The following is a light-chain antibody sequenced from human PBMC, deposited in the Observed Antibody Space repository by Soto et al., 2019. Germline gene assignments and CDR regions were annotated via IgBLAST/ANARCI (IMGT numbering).Light chain of an antibody. CDR1: NSDVGAYIY. CDR2: DVD. V-gene: IGLV2-11*01. Sequence: QSALTQPRSVSGSPGQSVTISCTGTNSDVGAYIYVSWYQQYPGKAPKLLIYDVDKRPSGVPDRFSGSKSGNTASLTISGLQAADESDYYCCSYAGDATWVFGGGTKLTVL. CDR3: CSYAGDATWV. J-gene: IGLJ3*02.